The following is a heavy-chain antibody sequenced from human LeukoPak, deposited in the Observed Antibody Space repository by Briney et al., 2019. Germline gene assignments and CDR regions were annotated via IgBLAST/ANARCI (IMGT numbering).Heavy chain of an antibody. J-gene: IGHJ4*02. Sequence: PSQTLSLTCTVSGGSISSGSYYWSWIRQPAGKGLEWIERIYTSGSTNYNPSLKSRVTISVDTSKNQFSLKLSSVTAADTAVYYCARTSLTIFGVVIEDYWGQGTLVTVSS. CDR2: IYTSGST. V-gene: IGHV4-61*02. D-gene: IGHD3-3*01. CDR1: GGSISSGSYY. CDR3: ARTSLTIFGVVIEDY.